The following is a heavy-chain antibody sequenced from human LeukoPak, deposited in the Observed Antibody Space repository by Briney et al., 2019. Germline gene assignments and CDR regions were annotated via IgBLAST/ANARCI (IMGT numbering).Heavy chain of an antibody. CDR3: ARYIVSYPHDAFDI. V-gene: IGHV4-4*07. Sequence: SETLSLTCTVSGGSISSYYWSWIRQPAGKGLEWIGRIYTSGSTNYNPSLKSRVTISVDTSKKQFSLKLSSVTAADTVFYYCARYIVSYPHDAFDIWGQGTMVTVSS. CDR2: IYTSGST. CDR1: GGSISSYY. J-gene: IGHJ3*02. D-gene: IGHD1-26*01.